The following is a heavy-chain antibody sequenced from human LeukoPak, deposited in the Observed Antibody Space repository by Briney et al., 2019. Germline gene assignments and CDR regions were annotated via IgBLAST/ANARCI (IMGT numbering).Heavy chain of an antibody. Sequence: SETLSLTCAVYGGSFSGYYWSWIRQPPGKGLEWIGEINHSGSTNYNPSLKSRVTISVDTSKNQFSLKLSSVTAADTAVYYRAMEKWLRPIDYWGQGTLVTVSS. CDR2: INHSGST. V-gene: IGHV4-34*01. D-gene: IGHD5-12*01. CDR3: AMEKWLRPIDY. CDR1: GGSFSGYY. J-gene: IGHJ4*02.